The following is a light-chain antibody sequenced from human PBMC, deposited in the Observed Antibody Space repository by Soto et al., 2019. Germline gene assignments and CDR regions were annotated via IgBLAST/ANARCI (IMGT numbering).Light chain of an antibody. CDR3: HHYNSDWYT. J-gene: IGKJ2*01. CDR1: QSISSW. CDR2: KAS. Sequence: DIQMTQSPSTLSASVGDRVTITCRASQSISSWLAWYQQKPGKAPNLLIYKASRLQTGVPSRLSGRGSGIDFIPTISSFQPDNFAAYSRHHYNSDWYTFGQGTTLEIK. V-gene: IGKV1-5*03.